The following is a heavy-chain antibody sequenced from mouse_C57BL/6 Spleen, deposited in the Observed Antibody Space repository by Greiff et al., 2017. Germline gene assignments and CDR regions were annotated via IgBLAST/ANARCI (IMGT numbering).Heavy chain of an antibody. J-gene: IGHJ3*01. CDR2: INPSNGGT. V-gene: IGHV1-53*01. CDR1: GYTFTSYW. CDR3: ARDQGYDRAWFAY. Sequence: QVHLQQPGTELVKPGASVKLSCKASGYTFTSYWMHWVKQRPGPGLEWIGYINPSNGGTNYTEKVKSKATLAVDKSSSTAYMQLSSLTSEDSAVYYCARDQGYDRAWFAYWGQGTLVTVSA. D-gene: IGHD3-2*02.